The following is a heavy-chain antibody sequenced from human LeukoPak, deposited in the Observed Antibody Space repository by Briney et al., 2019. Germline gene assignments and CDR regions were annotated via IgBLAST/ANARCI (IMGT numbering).Heavy chain of an antibody. CDR3: ARLRPSVYGMGV. CDR2: IYYSGST. J-gene: IGHJ6*02. V-gene: IGHV4-59*08. CDR1: GGSISSYY. Sequence: SETLSLTCTVSGGSISSYYWSWIRQPPGKGLEWIGYIYYSGSTNYNPSLKSRVTISVDTSKNQFSLKLSSVTAADTAVYYCARLRPSVYGMGVWGQGTTVTVSS.